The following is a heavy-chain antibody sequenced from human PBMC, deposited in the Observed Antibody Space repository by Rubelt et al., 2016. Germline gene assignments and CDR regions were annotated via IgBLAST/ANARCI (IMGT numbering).Heavy chain of an antibody. V-gene: IGHV4-38-2*02. Sequence: QVQLQESGPGLVKPSETLSLTCTVSGGSVSSNYYWGWIRQTPGKGLEWIASVYYGGSTYYTPSLQSRVTISVDASKNQFSRNWRSVTAADTAVYYCARDPRSGWYGYYFDYWGQGTLLTVPS. CDR2: VYYGGST. J-gene: IGHJ4*02. CDR3: ARDPRSGWYGYYFDY. D-gene: IGHD6-19*01. CDR1: GGSVSSNYY.